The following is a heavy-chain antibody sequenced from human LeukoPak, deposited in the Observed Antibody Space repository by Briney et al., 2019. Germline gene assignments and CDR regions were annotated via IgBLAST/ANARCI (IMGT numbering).Heavy chain of an antibody. V-gene: IGHV3-43*01. CDR2: ISWDGGST. Sequence: GGSLRLSCAASGFTFDDYTMHWVRQAPGKGLEWVSLISWDGGSTYYADSVKGRFTISRDNSKNSLYLQMSSLRSEDTAVYYCTREQEDCTGTTCYRAFDVWGQGTMVTVS. CDR3: TREQEDCTGTTCYRAFDV. D-gene: IGHD2-2*01. CDR1: GFTFDDYT. J-gene: IGHJ3*01.